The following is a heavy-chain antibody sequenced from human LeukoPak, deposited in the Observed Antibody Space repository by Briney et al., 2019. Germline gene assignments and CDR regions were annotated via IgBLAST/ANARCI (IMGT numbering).Heavy chain of an antibody. J-gene: IGHJ6*03. V-gene: IGHV4-59*11. D-gene: IGHD5-24*01. CDR3: ARNKEMAATTTGNFYYYMDV. Sequence: SETLSLTCTVSGGSISSHHWSWIRQPPGKGLEWIGYIYYSGSTNYNPSLKSRIAMSVDTSKNQFSLKLSSVTAADTAVYYCARNKEMAATTTGNFYYYMDVWGKGTTVTVSS. CDR1: GGSISSHH. CDR2: IYYSGST.